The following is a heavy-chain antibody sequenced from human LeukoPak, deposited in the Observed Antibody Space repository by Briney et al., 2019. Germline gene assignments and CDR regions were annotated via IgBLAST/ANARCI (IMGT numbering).Heavy chain of an antibody. CDR3: AKVPDYYGSGRYH. CDR2: ISTSGSTI. V-gene: IGHV3-48*03. D-gene: IGHD3-10*01. Sequence: GGSLRLSCAASGFTFSSYDMNWLRQAPGKGLEWVSYISTSGSTIYYADSVKGRFTISRDNAKNSLYLQMNSLRAEDTAVYYCAKVPDYYGSGRYHWGQGTLVTVSS. CDR1: GFTFSSYD. J-gene: IGHJ4*02.